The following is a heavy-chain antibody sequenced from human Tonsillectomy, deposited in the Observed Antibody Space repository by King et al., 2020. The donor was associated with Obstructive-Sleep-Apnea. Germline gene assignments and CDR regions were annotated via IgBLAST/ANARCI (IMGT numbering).Heavy chain of an antibody. V-gene: IGHV3-30*02. CDR3: AKEAYSSGWYVDY. J-gene: IGHJ4*02. Sequence: VQLVESGGGVVQPGGSLRLSCAASGFTFSSYGMHWVRQAPGKGLEWVAFIRDDGSNKYYADSVKGRFTISRDNSKNTLYLQMNSLRAEDTSVYYCAKEAYSSGWYVDYWGQGTLVTVSS. D-gene: IGHD6-19*01. CDR2: IRDDGSNK. CDR1: GFTFSSYG.